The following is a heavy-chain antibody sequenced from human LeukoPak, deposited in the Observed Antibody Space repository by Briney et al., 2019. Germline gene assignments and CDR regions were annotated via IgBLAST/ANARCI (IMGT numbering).Heavy chain of an antibody. Sequence: GGSLRLSCAASGFTFSSCAMHWVRQAPGKGLEWVAVISYDGSNKYYADSVKGRFTISRDNSKNTLYLQMNSLRAEDTAVYYCARDANPPHDYGAPGAFDIWGQGTMVTVSS. V-gene: IGHV3-30*04. CDR3: ARDANPPHDYGAPGAFDI. CDR2: ISYDGSNK. D-gene: IGHD4-17*01. CDR1: GFTFSSCA. J-gene: IGHJ3*02.